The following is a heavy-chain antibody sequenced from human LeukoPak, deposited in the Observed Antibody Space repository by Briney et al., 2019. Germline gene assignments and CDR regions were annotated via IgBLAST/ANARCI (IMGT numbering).Heavy chain of an antibody. V-gene: IGHV3-20*04. CDR1: GFTFDDYG. CDR3: AREVAAHRYYYYMDV. Sequence: PGGSLRLSCAASGFTFDDYGMSWVRQAPGKGLEWVSGINWNGGSTGYADSVKGRFTISRDNAKNSLYLQMNSLRAEDTALYYCAREVAAHRYYYYMDVWGKGTTVTVSS. J-gene: IGHJ6*03. CDR2: INWNGGST. D-gene: IGHD6-6*01.